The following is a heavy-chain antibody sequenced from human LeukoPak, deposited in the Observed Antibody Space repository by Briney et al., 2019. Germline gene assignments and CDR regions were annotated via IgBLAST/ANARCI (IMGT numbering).Heavy chain of an antibody. CDR3: ARETTQDYYYCGMDV. CDR1: GGSISSGGYY. CDR2: IYYSGST. Sequence: SQTLSLTCTVSGGSISSGGYYWSWIRQHPGKGLEWTGYIYYSGSTYYNPSLKSRVTISVDTSKNQFYLKLSSVTAADTAVYYCARETTQDYYYCGMDVWGQGTTVTVSS. J-gene: IGHJ6*02. V-gene: IGHV4-31*03.